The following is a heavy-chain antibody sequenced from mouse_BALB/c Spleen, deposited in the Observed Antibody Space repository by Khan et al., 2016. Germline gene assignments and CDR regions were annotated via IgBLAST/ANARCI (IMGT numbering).Heavy chain of an antibody. Sequence: QVQLQQSGAELVKPGASVKMSCKAFGYTFTTYPIEWMKQNHGESLAWIGNFHPYNDDTKYNEKFKGMAKLTVEKSSTTAYLELSRLPSDDSAVYYCATEGIDGYRSFAYWGQGTLVTVSA. V-gene: IGHV1-47*01. CDR2: FHPYNDDT. D-gene: IGHD2-3*01. CDR3: ATEGIDGYRSFAY. CDR1: GYTFTTYP. J-gene: IGHJ3*01.